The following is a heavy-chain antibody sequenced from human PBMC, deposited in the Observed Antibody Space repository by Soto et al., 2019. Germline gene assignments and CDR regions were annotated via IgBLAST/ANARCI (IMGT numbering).Heavy chain of an antibody. J-gene: IGHJ4*02. CDR3: ASAVDSYGSPFEY. D-gene: IGHD3-10*01. CDR1: GVSISTGVYY. Sequence: PSQTLSLTCTVSGVSISTGVYYWSWIRQPPGKGLEWIGNIHYSGSTYYNPSLRGRVTISTDTSKNQLSLKLTSVTAADTAVYHCASAVDSYGSPFEYWGQRTLVTVSS. CDR2: IHYSGST. V-gene: IGHV4-30-4*08.